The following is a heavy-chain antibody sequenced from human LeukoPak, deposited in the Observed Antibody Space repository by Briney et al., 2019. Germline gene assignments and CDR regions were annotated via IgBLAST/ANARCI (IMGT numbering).Heavy chain of an antibody. Sequence: GGSLRLSCAASGFTFSSYSMNWVRQAPGKGLEWVSSTSSSSSYIYYADSVKGRFTISRDNAKNSLYLQMDSLRAGDTAVYYCARKLRYFDWLSDYRYYFDYWGQGTLVTVSS. CDR1: GFTFSSYS. CDR2: TSSSSSYI. V-gene: IGHV3-21*01. J-gene: IGHJ4*02. D-gene: IGHD3-9*01. CDR3: ARKLRYFDWLSDYRYYFDY.